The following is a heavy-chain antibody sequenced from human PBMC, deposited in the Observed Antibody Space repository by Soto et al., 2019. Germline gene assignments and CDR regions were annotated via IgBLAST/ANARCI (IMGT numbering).Heavy chain of an antibody. D-gene: IGHD4-17*01. J-gene: IGHJ6*02. Sequence: SETLSLTCTVSGGSIGIRSYYWGGILHPPGKGLEWIGSMYYSGSTYYNPSLKSRVTISVDTSKNQFSLKLSSVTAADTAVYYCAADTVTLYYYYYGMDVWGQGTTVTVSS. V-gene: IGHV4-39*01. CDR1: GGSIGIRSYY. CDR3: AADTVTLYYYYYGMDV. CDR2: MYYSGST.